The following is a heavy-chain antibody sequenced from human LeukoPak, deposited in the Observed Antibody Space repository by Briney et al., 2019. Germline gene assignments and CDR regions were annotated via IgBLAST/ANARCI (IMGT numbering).Heavy chain of an antibody. CDR3: ARLGMVRGLILTHYYNMDV. D-gene: IGHD3-10*01. J-gene: IGHJ6*03. Sequence: GGSLRLSCAASGFTFSSYAMHWVRQAPGKGLEWVAVISYDGSNKYYADSVKGRFTISRDNAKKSLYLQMNSLRAEDTAVYYCARLGMVRGLILTHYYNMDVWGKGTTVTISS. CDR1: GFTFSSYA. CDR2: ISYDGSNK. V-gene: IGHV3-30*04.